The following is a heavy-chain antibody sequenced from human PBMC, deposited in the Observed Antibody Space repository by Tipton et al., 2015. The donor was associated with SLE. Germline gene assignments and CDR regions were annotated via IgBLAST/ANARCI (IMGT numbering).Heavy chain of an antibody. V-gene: IGHV4-59*08. CDR2: IYYSGST. CDR1: GGSFSSYY. D-gene: IGHD3-16*01. CDR3: ARGHLWGGFFDI. Sequence: TLSLTCAVYGGSFSSYYWSWIRQPPGKGLEWIGYIYYSGSTNYNPSLKSRVTISVDTSKNQFSLKLSSVTAADTAVYYCARGHLWGGFFDIWGQGTMVTVSS. J-gene: IGHJ3*02.